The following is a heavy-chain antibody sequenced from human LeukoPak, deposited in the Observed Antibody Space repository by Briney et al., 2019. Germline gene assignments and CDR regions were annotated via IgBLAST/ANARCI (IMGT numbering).Heavy chain of an antibody. CDR3: AGEEYYYDRSGYRGLGY. J-gene: IGHJ4*02. CDR2: IRPITDSS. D-gene: IGHD3-22*01. V-gene: IGHV1-46*01. Sequence: ASVKVSCKASGYTFTSYYLHWVRQAPGLGLEWMGIIRPITDSSTYAQKFQGRVTMTRDMSTSTFYMELSSLRSEDTAVYYCAGEEYYYDRSGYRGLGYWGQGTLVTVSS. CDR1: GYTFTSYY.